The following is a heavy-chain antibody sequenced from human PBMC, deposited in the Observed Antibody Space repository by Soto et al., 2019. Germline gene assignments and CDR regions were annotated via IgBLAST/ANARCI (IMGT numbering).Heavy chain of an antibody. CDR1: AYSITSGYS. D-gene: IGHD2-15*01. J-gene: IGHJ6*02. CDR2: IYHSGNT. V-gene: IGHV4-38-2*02. Sequence: SETLSLTGTVSAYSITSGYSWGWIRQPPGKGLECIGSIYHSGNTYYNPSLKSRVTISVDTSKTQFSLRLRSVTAADTAVYYFAREGGTYCSGGFCDSDFYYYAMDVWGQGTTVTVSS. CDR3: AREGGTYCSGGFCDSDFYYYAMDV.